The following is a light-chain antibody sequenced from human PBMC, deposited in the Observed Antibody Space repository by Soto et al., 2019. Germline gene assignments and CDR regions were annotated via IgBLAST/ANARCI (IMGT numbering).Light chain of an antibody. V-gene: IGLV1-44*01. J-gene: IGLJ2*01. Sequence: QSVLTQTPSASVTPGQGVAISCSGSNSNIGSVSVNWYQQLPGAAPKLLIYGNNQRPSGVPDRFSGSKSGTSASLVISGLLSEDEASYFCAAWDDSLNGWIFGGGTKLTVL. CDR3: AAWDDSLNGWI. CDR2: GNN. CDR1: NSNIGSVS.